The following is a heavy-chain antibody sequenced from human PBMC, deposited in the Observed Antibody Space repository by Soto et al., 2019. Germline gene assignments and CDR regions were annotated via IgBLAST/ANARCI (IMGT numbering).Heavy chain of an antibody. V-gene: IGHV1-58*01. D-gene: IGHD3-3*01. CDR3: AAPGGTAYYDFWSGYPPHYYGMDV. Sequence: SVKVSCKASGFTFTSSAVQWVRQARGQRLEWIGWIVVGSGNTNYAQKFQERVTITRDMSTSTAYMELSSLRSEDTAVYYCAAPGGTAYYDFWSGYPPHYYGMDVWGQGTTVTVS. J-gene: IGHJ6*02. CDR1: GFTFTSSA. CDR2: IVVGSGNT.